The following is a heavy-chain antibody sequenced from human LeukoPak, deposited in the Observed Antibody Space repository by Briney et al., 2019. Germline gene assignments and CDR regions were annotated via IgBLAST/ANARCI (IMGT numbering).Heavy chain of an antibody. J-gene: IGHJ4*02. D-gene: IGHD5-24*01. Sequence: PSGTLSLTCAVYGGSFSGYYWSWIRQPPGKGLEWIGEINHSGSANYNPSLKSRVTISVDTSKNQFSLKLNSVTAADTAVYYCARGTLWRWLQYTKTVAYFDYWGQGALVTVSS. V-gene: IGHV4-34*01. CDR2: INHSGSA. CDR1: GGSFSGYY. CDR3: ARGTLWRWLQYTKTVAYFDY.